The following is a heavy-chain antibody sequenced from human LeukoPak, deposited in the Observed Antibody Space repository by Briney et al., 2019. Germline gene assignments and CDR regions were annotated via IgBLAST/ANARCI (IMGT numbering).Heavy chain of an antibody. D-gene: IGHD5-18*01. CDR1: GGTFSSSG. V-gene: IGHV1-69*04. J-gene: IGHJ6*02. Sequence: ASVRVSCKASGGTFSSSGISWVRQAPGQGLEWMGRIIPVLNITTYAQKFKGRVTITTDTASSTVYMELSSLRSEETAVYFCSKDQGLTAPPPYGLDVWGQGTPVIVSS. CDR2: IIPVLNIT. CDR3: SKDQGLTAPPPYGLDV.